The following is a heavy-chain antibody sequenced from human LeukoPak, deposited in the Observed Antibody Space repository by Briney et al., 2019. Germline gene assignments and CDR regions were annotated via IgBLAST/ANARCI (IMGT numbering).Heavy chain of an antibody. CDR3: ARSYDSSGYYPADS. CDR2: IYHSGST. J-gene: IGHJ4*02. D-gene: IGHD3-22*01. V-gene: IGHV4-30-2*01. CDR1: GGSISSGGYS. Sequence: SETLSLTCAVSGGSISSGGYSWSWIRQPPGKGLEWIGYIYHSGSTYYNPSLKSRVTISVDRSKNQFSLKLSSVTAADTAVYYCARSYDSSGYYPADSWGQGTLVTVSS.